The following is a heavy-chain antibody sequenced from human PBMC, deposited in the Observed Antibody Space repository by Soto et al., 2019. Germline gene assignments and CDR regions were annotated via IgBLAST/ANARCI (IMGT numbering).Heavy chain of an antibody. CDR3: ARVKMGYCTNGVCYRGGIAADGPYYYYGMDV. J-gene: IGHJ6*02. V-gene: IGHV4-34*01. CDR2: INHSGST. Sequence: PSETLSLTCAVYGGSFSGYYWSWIRQPPGKGLEWIGEINHSGSTNYNPSLKSRVTISVDTSKNQFSLKLSSVTAADTAVYYCARVKMGYCTNGVCYRGGIAADGPYYYYGMDVWGQGTTVTVSS. D-gene: IGHD2-8*01. CDR1: GGSFSGYY.